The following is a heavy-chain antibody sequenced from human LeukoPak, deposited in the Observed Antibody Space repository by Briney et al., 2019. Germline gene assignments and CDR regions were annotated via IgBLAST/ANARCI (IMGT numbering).Heavy chain of an antibody. CDR3: TSSRPGSGSYVWSYYYYGMDV. J-gene: IGHJ6*02. Sequence: GGSLRLSCAASGFTFSNAWMSWVRQAPGKGLEWVGRIKSKTDGGTTDYAAPVKGRFTISRDDSKNTLYLQMNSLKTEDTAVYYCTSSRPGSGSYVWSYYYYGMDVWGQGTTVTVSS. V-gene: IGHV3-15*01. CDR2: IKSKTDGGTT. D-gene: IGHD3-10*01. CDR1: GFTFSNAW.